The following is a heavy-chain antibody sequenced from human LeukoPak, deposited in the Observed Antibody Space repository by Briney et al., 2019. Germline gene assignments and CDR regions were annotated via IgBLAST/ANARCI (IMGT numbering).Heavy chain of an antibody. CDR1: GGSISSSSYY. J-gene: IGHJ4*02. CDR3: ARGGTAPPEDFDY. D-gene: IGHD1-1*01. Sequence: SETLSLTCTVSGGSISSSSYYWGWIRQPPGKGLEWIGSIYYSGSTYYNPSLKSRVTISVDTSKNQFSLKLSSVTAADTAVYYCARGGTAPPEDFDYWGQGTLVTASS. CDR2: IYYSGST. V-gene: IGHV4-39*07.